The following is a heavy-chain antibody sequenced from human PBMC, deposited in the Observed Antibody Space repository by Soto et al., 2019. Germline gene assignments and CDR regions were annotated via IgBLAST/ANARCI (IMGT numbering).Heavy chain of an antibody. J-gene: IGHJ4*02. CDR3: ATGLSRITIFGVVINFDY. V-gene: IGHV1-24*01. CDR2: FDPEDGET. CDR1: GYTLTELS. D-gene: IGHD3-3*01. Sequence: ASVKVSCKVSGYTLTELSRHWVRQAPGKGLERMGGFDPEDGETIYAQKFQGRVTMTEDKSTDTAYMELSSLRSEDTAVYYCATGLSRITIFGVVINFDYWGQGTLVTVSS.